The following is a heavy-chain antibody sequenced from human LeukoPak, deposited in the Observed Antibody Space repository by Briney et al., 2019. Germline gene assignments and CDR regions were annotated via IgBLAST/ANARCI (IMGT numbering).Heavy chain of an antibody. Sequence: GGSLRLSCAASGFAFSTYGMNWVRQAPGKGLEWVSYITSRSTIYYADSVKGRFTISRDNVKNSLYLEMNSLRDDDTAAYYCARRVSGSYLDYWGQGILVTVSS. V-gene: IGHV3-48*02. D-gene: IGHD3-10*01. CDR3: ARRVSGSYLDY. J-gene: IGHJ4*02. CDR1: GFAFSTYG. CDR2: ITSRSTI.